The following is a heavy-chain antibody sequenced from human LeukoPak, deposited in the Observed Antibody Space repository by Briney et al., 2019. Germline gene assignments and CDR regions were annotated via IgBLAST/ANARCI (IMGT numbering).Heavy chain of an antibody. CDR3: ARWSGYALV. V-gene: IGHV4-59*01. J-gene: IGHJ4*02. Sequence: PETLSLTCLLSGGSIGSYYWGWIRQLAGKLLEWIGYIHSSGSTNYNPSLKSRVTMSIDTSKNQFCLKLSSVTAADTAVYYCARWSGYALVWGQGTLVTVSS. CDR1: GGSIGSYY. D-gene: IGHD2-2*01. CDR2: IHSSGST.